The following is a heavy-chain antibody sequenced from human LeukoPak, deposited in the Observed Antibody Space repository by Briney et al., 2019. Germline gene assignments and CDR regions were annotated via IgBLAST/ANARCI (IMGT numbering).Heavy chain of an antibody. D-gene: IGHD3-10*01. CDR1: GGSTSSGSYY. CDR3: AREWFGEFLHAFDL. Sequence: PSQTLSLTCTVSGGSTSSGSYYWSWIRQPAGKGLEWIGRIYLSGNTNYNPSLKSRVTISLDTSKNQISLKLSSVTAADAAVYYCAREWFGEFLHAFDLWGQGTMVTVSS. CDR2: IYLSGNT. V-gene: IGHV4-61*02. J-gene: IGHJ3*01.